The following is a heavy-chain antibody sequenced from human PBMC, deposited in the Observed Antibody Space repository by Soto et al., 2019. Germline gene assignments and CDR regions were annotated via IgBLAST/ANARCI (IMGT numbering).Heavy chain of an antibody. V-gene: IGHV6-1*01. Sequence: SQTLSLTCAISGDSVSSNSAGWDWIRLSPSRGLEWLGRTFYRSRWYNEYSVSVKSRITINPDTSKNQFSLQLNSVTPEDTAVYYSARHVDFGSWGQGTLGTVAS. CDR1: GDSVSSNSAG. CDR3: ARHVDFGS. D-gene: IGHD3-3*01. J-gene: IGHJ4*02. CDR2: TFYRSRWYN.